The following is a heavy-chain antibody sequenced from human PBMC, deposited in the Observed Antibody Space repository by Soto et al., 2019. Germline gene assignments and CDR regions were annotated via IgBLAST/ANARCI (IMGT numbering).Heavy chain of an antibody. CDR1: GGTFSSYA. J-gene: IGHJ6*02. Sequence: ASVKVSCKASGGTFSSYAISWVRQAPGQGLEWMGGIIPIFGTANYAQKFQGRVTITADESTNTAYMELSSLRAEDTGVYDCARERSYGMDVWGQGTTVTDSS. CDR3: ARERSYGMDV. V-gene: IGHV1-69*13. CDR2: IIPIFGTA.